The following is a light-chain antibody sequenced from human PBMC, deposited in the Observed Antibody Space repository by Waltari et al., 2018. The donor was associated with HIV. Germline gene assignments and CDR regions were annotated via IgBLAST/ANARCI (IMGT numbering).Light chain of an antibody. V-gene: IGKV3-15*01. J-gene: IGKJ4*01. CDR3: QQYNKWPLT. CDR1: HSVGSA. CDR2: GAS. Sequence: EIVLTQSPATLSVSPGERVALSCRASHSVGSALAWYQQKPGQVPRLLIYGASTRATGVPARFSGSGSETEFTLTISSLQSEDFAVYYCQQYNKWPLTFGGGTKVEIK.